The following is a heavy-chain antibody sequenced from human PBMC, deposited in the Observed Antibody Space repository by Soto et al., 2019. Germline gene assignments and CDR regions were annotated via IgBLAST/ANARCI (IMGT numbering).Heavy chain of an antibody. Sequence: EVQLVESGGGLVQPGGSLKLSCAASGFTFSGSAMHWVRQASGKGLEWVGRIRSKANSYATAYAASVKGRFTISRDDSKNTAYLQMNSLKTEDTAVYYCTRDIVVVPAAMRYYYYYMDVWGKGTTVTVSS. CDR2: IRSKANSYAT. D-gene: IGHD2-2*01. V-gene: IGHV3-73*01. CDR1: GFTFSGSA. CDR3: TRDIVVVPAAMRYYYYYMDV. J-gene: IGHJ6*03.